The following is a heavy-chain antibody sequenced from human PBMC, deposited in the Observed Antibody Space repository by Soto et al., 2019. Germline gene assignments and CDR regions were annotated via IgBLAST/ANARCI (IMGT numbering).Heavy chain of an antibody. CDR2: IYYSGST. CDR3: ARLAGLRYYDFWSGYAGDDQMGSFDY. J-gene: IGHJ4*02. CDR1: GGSISSYY. D-gene: IGHD3-3*01. V-gene: IGHV4-59*08. Sequence: SETLSLTCTVSGGSISSYYWSWIRQPPGKGLEWIGYIYYSGSTNYNPSLKSRVTISVDTSKNQFSLKLSSVTAADTAVYYCARLAGLRYYDFWSGYAGDDQMGSFDYWGQGTLVTVSS.